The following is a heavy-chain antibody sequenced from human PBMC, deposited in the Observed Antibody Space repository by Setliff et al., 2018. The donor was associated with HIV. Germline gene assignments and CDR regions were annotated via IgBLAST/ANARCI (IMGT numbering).Heavy chain of an antibody. CDR1: GFTFDDYG. CDR2: IRSKAYGGTE. V-gene: IGHV3-49*04. CDR3: QTNYYDTSGYYYEARNYFEY. Sequence: GGSLRLSCTASGFTFDDYGMSWVRQAPGKGLEWVGFIRSKAYGGTEKYAASVKGRFIISRDDSKSIAYLQMNSLKTEDTAVYYCQTNYYDTSGYYYEARNYFEYWGQGTLVTVSS. D-gene: IGHD3-22*01. J-gene: IGHJ4*02.